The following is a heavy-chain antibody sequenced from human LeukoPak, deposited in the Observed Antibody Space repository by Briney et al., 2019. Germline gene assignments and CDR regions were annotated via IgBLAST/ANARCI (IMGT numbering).Heavy chain of an antibody. V-gene: IGHV1-2*02. CDR2: INPNSGGT. J-gene: IGHJ4*02. CDR3: ARDHDYGDYEGY. D-gene: IGHD4-17*01. Sequence: ASVKVSCKASGYTFTGYHMHWVRQAPGQGLEWMGWINPNSGGTNYAQKFQGRVTMTRDTSISTAYMELSRLRSDDTAVYYCARDHDYGDYEGYWGQGTLVTVSS. CDR1: GYTFTGYH.